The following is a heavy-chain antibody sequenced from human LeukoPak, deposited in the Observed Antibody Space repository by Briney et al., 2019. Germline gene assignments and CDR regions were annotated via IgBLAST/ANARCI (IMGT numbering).Heavy chain of an antibody. CDR1: GFTFSSYG. Sequence: EGSLRLSCAASGFTFSSYGMHWVRQAPGKGLEWVAVISYDGSNKYYADSVKGRFTISRDNSKNTLYLPMNSLRAEDTAVYYCAKDHYDFWSGCYGGPLGYFDYWGQGTLVTVSS. D-gene: IGHD3-3*01. V-gene: IGHV3-30*18. J-gene: IGHJ4*02. CDR2: ISYDGSNK. CDR3: AKDHYDFWSGCYGGPLGYFDY.